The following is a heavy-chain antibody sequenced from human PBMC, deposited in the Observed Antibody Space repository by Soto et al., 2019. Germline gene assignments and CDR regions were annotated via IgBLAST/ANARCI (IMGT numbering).Heavy chain of an antibody. D-gene: IGHD3-9*01. CDR1: GGSISSSSYY. CDR3: ARQRGVLRYFDWLLYYYYYMDV. Sequence: SETLSLTCTVSGGSISSSSYYWGWIRQPPGKGLEWIGSIYYSGSTYYNPSLKSRVTISVDTSKNLFSLKLSSVTAADTAVYYCARQRGVLRYFDWLLYYYYYMDVWGKGTTVTVSS. V-gene: IGHV4-39*01. J-gene: IGHJ6*03. CDR2: IYYSGST.